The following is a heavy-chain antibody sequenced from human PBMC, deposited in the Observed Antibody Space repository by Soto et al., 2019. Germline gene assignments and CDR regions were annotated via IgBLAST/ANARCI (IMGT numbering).Heavy chain of an antibody. CDR3: ARVGIVVVVAATPLDY. J-gene: IGHJ4*02. CDR1: GGTFSSYA. CDR2: INPNSGGT. D-gene: IGHD2-15*01. Sequence: GGLVKVSCKASGGTFSSYAISWVRQAPGQGLEWMGWINPNSGGTNYAQKFQGRVTMTRDTSISTAYMELSRLRSDDTAVYYCARVGIVVVVAATPLDYWGQGTLVTVSS. V-gene: IGHV1-2*02.